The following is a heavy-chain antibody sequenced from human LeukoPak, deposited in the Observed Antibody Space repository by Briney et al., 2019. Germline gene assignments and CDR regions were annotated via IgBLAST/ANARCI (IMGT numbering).Heavy chain of an antibody. Sequence: PSETLSLTCSVPGASISGGTYYWGWIRQPPGKGLEWIGSIYYTGSTYDNPSLRSRVTISVDTSKNQFSLKLSSVTAADTAVYYCTRRGGSGRAFDYWGQGTLVTVSS. D-gene: IGHD1-26*01. CDR1: GASISGGTYY. V-gene: IGHV4-39*01. J-gene: IGHJ4*02. CDR3: TRRGGSGRAFDY. CDR2: IYYTGST.